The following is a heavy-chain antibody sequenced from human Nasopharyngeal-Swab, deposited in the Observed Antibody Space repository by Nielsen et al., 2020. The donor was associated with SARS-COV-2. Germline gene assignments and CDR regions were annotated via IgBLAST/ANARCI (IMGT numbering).Heavy chain of an antibody. CDR3: ARDERSGTFTD. V-gene: IGHV1-18*01. CDR1: GYTFISYG. CDR2: MSAYNGNT. D-gene: IGHD1-7*01. J-gene: IGHJ4*02. Sequence: ASVKVSCKASGYTFISYGISWVRQAPGQGLEWMGWMSAYNGNTNYAQKFQGRVTMTTDTSTSTAYMELRSLRPDDTAVYYCARDERSGTFTDWGQGTLVTVSS.